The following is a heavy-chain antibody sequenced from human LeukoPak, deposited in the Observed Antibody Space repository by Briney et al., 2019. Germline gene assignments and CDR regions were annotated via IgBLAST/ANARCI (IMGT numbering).Heavy chain of an antibody. CDR2: IRFDGSTQ. Sequence: GGSLRLSCAASGFIFSNYGMHWVRHSPDKGLEWVTFIRFDGSTQCYADSVKGRFTISRDNSKDTLYLQMSSLRLEDTGVYYCAKEGGDGSPFDYWGQGILVTVSS. CDR1: GFIFSNYG. CDR3: AKEGGDGSPFDY. J-gene: IGHJ4*02. V-gene: IGHV3-30*02. D-gene: IGHD5-24*01.